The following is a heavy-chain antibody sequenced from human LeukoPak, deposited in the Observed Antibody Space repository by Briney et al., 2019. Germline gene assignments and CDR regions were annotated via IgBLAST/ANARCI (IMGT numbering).Heavy chain of an antibody. D-gene: IGHD5-12*01. CDR1: GGSISGTYY. J-gene: IGHJ5*02. CDR3: ARHGYSGYPKA. Sequence: SETLSLTCTVSGGSISGTYYWSWIRQPPGKGLEWIGYIYYTGTTDSNPSLKSRVTISLDTSKNQFSLNLSSVTAADTAVYYCARHGYSGYPKAWGQGTLVTVSS. V-gene: IGHV4-59*08. CDR2: IYYTGTT.